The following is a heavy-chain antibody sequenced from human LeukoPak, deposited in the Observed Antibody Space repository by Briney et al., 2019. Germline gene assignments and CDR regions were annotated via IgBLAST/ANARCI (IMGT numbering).Heavy chain of an antibody. CDR3: ARVICSGGSCRFDY. CDR2: IHTSGST. J-gene: IGHJ4*02. CDR1: GGSISSYY. Sequence: SETLSLTCTVSGGSISSYYWNWIRQPAGKGLEWIGRIHTSGSTNYNPSLKSRVTMSVDTSKNKFSLKLSSVTAADTAVYYCARVICSGGSCRFDYWGQGTLVTVSS. V-gene: IGHV4-4*07. D-gene: IGHD2-15*01.